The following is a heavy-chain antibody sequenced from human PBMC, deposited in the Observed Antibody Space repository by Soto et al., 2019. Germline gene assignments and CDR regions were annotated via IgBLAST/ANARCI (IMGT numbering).Heavy chain of an antibody. J-gene: IGHJ6*02. V-gene: IGHV1-69*06. CDR1: GGTFSSYA. D-gene: IGHD2-15*01. CDR2: IIPIFGTA. Sequence: QVELVQSGAEVKKPGSSVKVSCKASGGTFSSYAISWVRQAPGQGLEWMGGIIPIFGTANYPQKFQGRVTITADKSTSTAYMELSSLRSEDTAVYYCARVGTSSYCSGGSCFYGMDVWGQGTTVTVSS. CDR3: ARVGTSSYCSGGSCFYGMDV.